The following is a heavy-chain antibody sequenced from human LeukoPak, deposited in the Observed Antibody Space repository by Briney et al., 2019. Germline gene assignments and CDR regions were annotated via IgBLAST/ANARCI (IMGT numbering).Heavy chain of an antibody. Sequence: ASVKVSCKASGVTFSRLVVSWVRQAPGLGLEWMGQIIPYFGTSNYAQKFQGRLTLTADEGTNTAYMELSRLRSDDTAVYYCTRDAGDYGGSGSYPDYWGQGTLVTVSS. CDR3: TRDAGDYGGSGSYPDY. V-gene: IGHV1-69*13. CDR1: GVTFSRLV. CDR2: IIPYFGTS. J-gene: IGHJ4*02. D-gene: IGHD3-10*01.